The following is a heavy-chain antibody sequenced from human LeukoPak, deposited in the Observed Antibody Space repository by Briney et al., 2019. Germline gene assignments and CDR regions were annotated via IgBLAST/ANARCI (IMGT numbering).Heavy chain of an antibody. Sequence: GGALRLSCAPPRFTFSSYWMHRVPQAPGKGLVWVSRVNTDGSSTRCADSVKCRFTISRDNAKNTLYLQMNSLRAEDTAVYYCARERPRYCSGGSCYSYYFDYWGQGTLVSVSS. CDR2: VNTDGSST. CDR1: RFTFSSYW. D-gene: IGHD2-15*01. J-gene: IGHJ4*02. V-gene: IGHV3-74*01. CDR3: ARERPRYCSGGSCYSYYFDY.